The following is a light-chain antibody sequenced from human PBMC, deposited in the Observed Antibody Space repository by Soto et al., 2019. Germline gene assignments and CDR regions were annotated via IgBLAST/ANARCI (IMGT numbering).Light chain of an antibody. J-gene: IGLJ3*02. V-gene: IGLV1-40*01. Sequence: QSVLTQPPSVSGAPGQRVTISCTGSSSNIGAGYDVPWYQQLPGTAPKLLISGNSNRPSGVPDRFSGSKSGTSASLAITGLQAEAEADYYGQSYDSSLSGSWVFGGGTKLTVL. CDR3: QSYDSSLSGSWV. CDR1: SSNIGAGYD. CDR2: GNS.